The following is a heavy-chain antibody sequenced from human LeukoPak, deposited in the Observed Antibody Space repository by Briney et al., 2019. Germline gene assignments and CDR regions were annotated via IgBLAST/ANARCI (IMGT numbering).Heavy chain of an antibody. CDR1: GYTFTSYY. J-gene: IGHJ4*02. Sequence: GASVKVSCKASGYTFTSYYMHWVRQAPGQGLEWMGIINPSGGSTSYAQKFQGSVTMTRDTSTSTVYMELSSLRSEDTAVYYCARDGVGSYSGSYIDYWGQGTLVTVSS. V-gene: IGHV1-46*01. D-gene: IGHD1-26*01. CDR3: ARDGVGSYSGSYIDY. CDR2: INPSGGST.